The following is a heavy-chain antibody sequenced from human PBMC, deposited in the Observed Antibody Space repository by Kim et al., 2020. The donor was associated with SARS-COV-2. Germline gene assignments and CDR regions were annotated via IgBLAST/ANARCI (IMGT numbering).Heavy chain of an antibody. Sequence: GGSLRLSCAASGFTFSSYAMHWFLQAPVKGLEWLAVISYDGSNKYYADSVKGRFTISRDNSKNTLYLQMNSLIAEDTAVYYCARGGNSNWFDPWVQGTLVTVSS. CDR3: ARGGNSNWFDP. V-gene: IGHV3-30*04. J-gene: IGHJ5*02. D-gene: IGHD3-16*01. CDR1: GFTFSSYA. CDR2: ISYDGSNK.